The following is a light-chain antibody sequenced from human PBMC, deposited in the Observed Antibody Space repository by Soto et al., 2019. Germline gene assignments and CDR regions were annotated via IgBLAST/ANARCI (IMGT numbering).Light chain of an antibody. J-gene: IGKJ4*01. CDR3: QQYDNLPRT. CDR1: QDISNY. V-gene: IGKV1-33*01. Sequence: DIQMTQSPSSLSASVGDRVTNTCQASQDISNYLNWYQQKPGKAPKLLIYDASNLETGVPSRFSGSGSGTDFTFTISSLQPEDIATYYCQQYDNLPRTFGGGTKVDIK. CDR2: DAS.